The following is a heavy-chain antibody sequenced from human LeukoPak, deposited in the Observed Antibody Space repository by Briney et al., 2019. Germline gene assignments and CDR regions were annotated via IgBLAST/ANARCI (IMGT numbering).Heavy chain of an antibody. CDR2: ISTSGSYI. V-gene: IGHV3-21*01. CDR3: ATDLIHYYASGAKT. J-gene: IGHJ5*02. D-gene: IGHD3-10*01. CDR1: GFTFSSYS. Sequence: GGSLRLSCAASGFTFSSYSMNWVRQAPGKGLEWVSSISTSGSYIYYANSMKGRFTISRDNAKNSLYLQMNSLRVEDPAVYYCATDLIHYYASGAKTWGQGTLVTVSS.